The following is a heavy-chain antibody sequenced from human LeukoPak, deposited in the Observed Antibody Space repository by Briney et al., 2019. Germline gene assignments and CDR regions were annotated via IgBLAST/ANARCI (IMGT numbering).Heavy chain of an antibody. CDR3: ARVGGYCSSTSCYDIFDY. V-gene: IGHV1-2*02. D-gene: IGHD2-2*01. CDR1: GYIFTDYY. CDR2: INPNSGGT. Sequence: ASVKVSCKASGYIFTDYYMHWVRQAPGQGLEWMGWINPNSGGTNYAQKFQGRVTMTRDTSISTAYMELSRLRSDDTAVYYCARVGGYCSSTSCYDIFDYWGQGTLVTVSS. J-gene: IGHJ4*02.